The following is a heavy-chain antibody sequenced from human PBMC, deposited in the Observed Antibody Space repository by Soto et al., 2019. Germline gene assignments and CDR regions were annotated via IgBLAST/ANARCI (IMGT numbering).Heavy chain of an antibody. CDR1: GGSISSYY. CDR2: FFYTGST. D-gene: IGHD5-12*01. Sequence: SETLSLTCTVSGGSISSYYWSWIRQPPGKGLEWIGYFFYTGSTNYNPSLESRLTMSVDVSKNHFSLRLNSVTAADTGVYYCAGGTDGKKVAYWGQGALVTVSS. J-gene: IGHJ4*02. V-gene: IGHV4-59*01. CDR3: AGGTDGKKVAY.